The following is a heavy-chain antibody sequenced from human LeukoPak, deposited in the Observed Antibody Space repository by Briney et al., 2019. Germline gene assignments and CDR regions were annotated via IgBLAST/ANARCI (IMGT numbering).Heavy chain of an antibody. CDR3: ARAADGSAWYGNWFDP. CDR1: GGTFSSYA. D-gene: IGHD6-19*01. J-gene: IGHJ5*02. V-gene: IGHV1-69*06. CDR2: IIPIFGTA. Sequence: SVKVSCKASGGTFSSYAISWVRRAPGQGLEWMGGIIPIFGTANYAQKFQGRVTITADKSTSTAYMELSSLRSEDTAVFYCARAADGSAWYGNWFDPWGQGTLVTVSS.